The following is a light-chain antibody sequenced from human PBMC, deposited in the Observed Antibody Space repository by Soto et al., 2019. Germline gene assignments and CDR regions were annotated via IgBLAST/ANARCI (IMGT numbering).Light chain of an antibody. CDR2: SAS. V-gene: IGKV1-6*01. Sequence: AIRMPPYPTSLSAPIGDRVPITCRASQGIRDDLAWYRQRPGKAPELLIFSASTLQGGVPSRFSGSGSGTDFTLTISSLQPDDFATYYCQQYNSYSWTSGQGAKVDI. J-gene: IGKJ1*01. CDR3: QQYNSYSWT. CDR1: QGIRDD.